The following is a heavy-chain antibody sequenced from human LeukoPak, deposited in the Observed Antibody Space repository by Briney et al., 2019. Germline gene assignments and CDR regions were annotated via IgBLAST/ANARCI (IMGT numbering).Heavy chain of an antibody. CDR3: AKELPGTFDY. Sequence: GGSLRLSCAASGFTFDDYAMHWVRQAPGKGLEWVSGISWNSGSIGYADSVKGRFTISRDNAKNSLYLQMNSLGAEDTAVYYCAKELPGTFDYWGQGTLVTVSS. CDR2: ISWNSGSI. J-gene: IGHJ4*02. CDR1: GFTFDDYA. V-gene: IGHV3-9*01. D-gene: IGHD6-13*01.